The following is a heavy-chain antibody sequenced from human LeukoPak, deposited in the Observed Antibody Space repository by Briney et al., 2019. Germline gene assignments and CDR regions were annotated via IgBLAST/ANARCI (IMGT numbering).Heavy chain of an antibody. CDR3: AGGWASGSYRKSGFDY. D-gene: IGHD3-10*01. CDR1: GYTFTSYD. CDR2: MNPNSGNT. J-gene: IGHJ4*02. V-gene: IGHV1-8*01. Sequence: GASVKVSCKASGYTFTSYDINWVRQATGQGLEWMGWMNPNSGNTGYAQKFQGRVTMTRNTSISTAYMELSSLRSEDTAVYYCAGGWASGSYRKSGFDYWGQGTLVTVSS.